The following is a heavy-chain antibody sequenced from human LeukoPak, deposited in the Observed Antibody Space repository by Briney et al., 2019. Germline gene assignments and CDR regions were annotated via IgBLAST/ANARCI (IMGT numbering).Heavy chain of an antibody. V-gene: IGHV3-7*03. CDR1: GFTFSSYW. CDR3: ARDSGGYFDY. J-gene: IGHJ4*02. CDR2: IKQDGNGK. D-gene: IGHD3-16*01. Sequence: PGGSLRLSCAASGFTFSSYWMSWVRQAPGKGLEWVANIKQDGNGKYYVGSVKGRFTISRDNAKNSLYLQMNSLRAEDTAVYYCARDSGGYFDYWGQGTLVTVSS.